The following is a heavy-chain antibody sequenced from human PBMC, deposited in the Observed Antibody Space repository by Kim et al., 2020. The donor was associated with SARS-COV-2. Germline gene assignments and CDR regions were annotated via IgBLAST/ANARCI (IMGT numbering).Heavy chain of an antibody. J-gene: IGHJ5*02. Sequence: SETLSLTCTVSGGSISSSSYYWGWIRQPPGKGLEWIGSIYYSGSTYYNPSLKSRVTISVDTSKNQFSLKLSSVTAADTAVYYCARQGNYYDRTPGWFDPWGQGTLVTVSS. V-gene: IGHV4-39*01. CDR2: IYYSGST. CDR3: ARQGNYYDRTPGWFDP. CDR1: GGSISSSSYY. D-gene: IGHD3-22*01.